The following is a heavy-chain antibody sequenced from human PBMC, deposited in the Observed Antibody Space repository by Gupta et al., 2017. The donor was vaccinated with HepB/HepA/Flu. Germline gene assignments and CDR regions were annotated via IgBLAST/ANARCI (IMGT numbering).Heavy chain of an antibody. CDR1: ASASTTYF. CDR2: INPSGGST. CDR3: ARTTLREYSYGSFGH. Sequence: QLPLVQSGAEVKKPVATVQVSGTASASASTTYFMHWVRLAAGRGLEWVAMINPSGGSTTYAQKIKGRVTVTRDTSTDTVYMELSSLQFDDTAVYYCARTTLREYSYGSFGHWGQGTLVTVSS. J-gene: IGHJ4*02. D-gene: IGHD6-6*01. V-gene: IGHV1-46*01.